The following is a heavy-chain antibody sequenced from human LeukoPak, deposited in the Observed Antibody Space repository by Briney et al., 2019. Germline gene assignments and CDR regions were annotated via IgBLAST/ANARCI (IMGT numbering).Heavy chain of an antibody. Sequence: ASVKVSCKASGYTFTSYDINWVRQATGQGPEWMGWMNPNSGNTGYAQKFQGRVTMTRNTSISTAYMELSSLRSEDTAVYYCVIEMATITSPDDYWGQGTLATVSS. D-gene: IGHD5-12*01. CDR3: VIEMATITSPDDY. CDR1: GYTFTSYD. V-gene: IGHV1-8*01. CDR2: MNPNSGNT. J-gene: IGHJ4*02.